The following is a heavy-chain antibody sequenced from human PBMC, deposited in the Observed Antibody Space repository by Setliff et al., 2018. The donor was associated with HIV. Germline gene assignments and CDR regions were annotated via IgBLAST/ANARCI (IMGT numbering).Heavy chain of an antibody. CDR2: IYYSGST. Sequence: KPSETLSLTCTVSGGSVSSGSYYWSWIRQPPGKGLEWIGYIYYSGSTKHNPSLKSRVTISVDASKKQFSLKLSSVTAADTAVYYCARRGADSYYPRPLDVWGKGTTVTVSS. D-gene: IGHD3-10*01. CDR3: ARRGADSYYPRPLDV. V-gene: IGHV4-61*01. CDR1: GGSVSSGSYY. J-gene: IGHJ6*04.